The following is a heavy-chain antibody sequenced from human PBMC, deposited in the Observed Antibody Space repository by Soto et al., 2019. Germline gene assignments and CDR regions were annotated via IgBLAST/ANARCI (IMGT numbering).Heavy chain of an antibody. CDR1: GFTFSSYS. J-gene: IGHJ4*02. Sequence: EVQLVESGGGPVKPGGSLSLSCAASGFTFSSYSMNWVRQAPGKGLEWVSAISSSSSYIYYAHSVKGRFTISRDNAKNAPYRQTNSLTAETTSVYYCAIDNKRYSSSSTCDYWGQGTLVPVSS. D-gene: IGHD6-6*01. V-gene: IGHV3-21*01. CDR2: ISSSSSYI. CDR3: AIDNKRYSSSSTCDY.